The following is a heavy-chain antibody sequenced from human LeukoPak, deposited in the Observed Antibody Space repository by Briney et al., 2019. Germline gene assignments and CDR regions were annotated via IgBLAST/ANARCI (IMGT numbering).Heavy chain of an antibody. Sequence: GGSLRLSCAASGFTFSNAWMSWVRQAPGKGLEWVGRIKSKSDGGTTDYAAPVQGRFIISRDDSKNTLYVQMNSLKTEDTAVYYCTTIAAAGQVDYWGQGTLVTVSS. CDR2: IKSKSDGGTT. J-gene: IGHJ4*02. CDR1: GFTFSNAW. V-gene: IGHV3-15*01. D-gene: IGHD6-13*01. CDR3: TTIAAAGQVDY.